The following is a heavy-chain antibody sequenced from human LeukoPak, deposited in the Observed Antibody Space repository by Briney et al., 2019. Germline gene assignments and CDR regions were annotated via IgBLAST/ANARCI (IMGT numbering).Heavy chain of an antibody. V-gene: IGHV3-9*01. Sequence: PGRSLRLSCAASGSTFDDYAMHWVRQAPGKGLEWVSGISWNSGSIGYADSVKGRFTISRDNAKNSLYLQMNSLRAEDTALYYCAKGSYCSGGSCYSIAYFDYWGQGTLVTVSS. CDR2: ISWNSGSI. J-gene: IGHJ4*02. CDR3: AKGSYCSGGSCYSIAYFDY. CDR1: GSTFDDYA. D-gene: IGHD2-15*01.